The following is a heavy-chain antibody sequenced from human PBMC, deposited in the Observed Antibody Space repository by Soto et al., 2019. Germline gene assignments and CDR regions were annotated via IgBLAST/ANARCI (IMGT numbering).Heavy chain of an antibody. V-gene: IGHV4-34*01. J-gene: IGHJ4*02. CDR3: ARSATYDY. CDR2: VTHTGTT. D-gene: IGHD1-26*01. Sequence: SETLSLTCAVSGGSVIGFFWSFIRQPPVKGLEWIGEVTHTGTTNYNPSLKSRVTISVDTSKRQVSLKLTSLTAADTAVYYCARSATYDYWGQGTLVTVSS. CDR1: GGSVIGFF.